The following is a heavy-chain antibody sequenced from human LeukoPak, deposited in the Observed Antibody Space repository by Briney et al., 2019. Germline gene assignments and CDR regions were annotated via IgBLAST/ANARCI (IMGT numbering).Heavy chain of an antibody. Sequence: PGGSLRLSCAASGFTFSSYSMNWVRQAPGKGLEWVSSISSSSSYIYYADSVKGRFTISRDNAKNSLYLQMNSLRAEDTAVYYCARELYCGGDCYRDVMHNWFDHWGQGTLVTVSS. V-gene: IGHV3-21*01. CDR1: GFTFSSYS. CDR2: ISSSSSYI. D-gene: IGHD2-21*02. CDR3: ARELYCGGDCYRDVMHNWFDH. J-gene: IGHJ5*02.